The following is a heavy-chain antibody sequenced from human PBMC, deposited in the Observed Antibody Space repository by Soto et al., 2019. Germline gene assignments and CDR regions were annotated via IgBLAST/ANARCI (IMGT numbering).Heavy chain of an antibody. V-gene: IGHV3-23*01. Sequence: GSLRLSCAASGFTFSSYAMSWVRQAPGKGLEWVSAAGGGGGSTYYADSVKGRFTISRDNSRNTLYLQMNSLRAEDTAVYYCAKPYWGSYRSSLDYWGQGTLVTVSS. CDR2: AGGGGGST. J-gene: IGHJ4*02. CDR1: GFTFSSYA. CDR3: AKPYWGSYRSSLDY. D-gene: IGHD3-16*02.